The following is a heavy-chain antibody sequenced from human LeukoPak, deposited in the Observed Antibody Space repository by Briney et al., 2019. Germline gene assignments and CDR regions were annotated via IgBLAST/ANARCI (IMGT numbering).Heavy chain of an antibody. J-gene: IGHJ5*02. CDR1: GYTFTGYY. Sequence: ASVKVSCKASGYTFTGYYMHWVRQAPGQGLEWMGWISAYNGNTNYAQKLQGRVTMTRDMSTSTVYMELSSLRSEDTAVYYCARGVVAEELRDWFDPWGQGTLVTVSS. CDR3: ARGVVAEELRDWFDP. V-gene: IGHV1-18*04. D-gene: IGHD1-26*01. CDR2: ISAYNGNT.